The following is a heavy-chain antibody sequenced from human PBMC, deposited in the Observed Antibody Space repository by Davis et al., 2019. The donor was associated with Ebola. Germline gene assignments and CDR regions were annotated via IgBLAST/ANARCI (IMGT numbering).Heavy chain of an antibody. J-gene: IGHJ5*02. CDR2: MNPNSGNT. CDR3: ARAYGSGKDHWFDP. V-gene: IGHV1-8*01. CDR1: GYTFTSYD. D-gene: IGHD3-10*01. Sequence: ASVKVSCKASGYTFTSYDINWVRQATGQGLEWMGWMNPNSGNTGYAQKFQGRVTMTRSTSISTAYMELSSLRSEDTAVYYCARAYGSGKDHWFDPWGQGTLVTVSS.